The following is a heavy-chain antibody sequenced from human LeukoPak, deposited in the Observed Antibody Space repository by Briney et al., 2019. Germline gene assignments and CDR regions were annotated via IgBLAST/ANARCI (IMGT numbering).Heavy chain of an antibody. J-gene: IGHJ4*02. CDR3: ARARTGIAAAGDFDY. CDR1: GYTFTSYV. CDR2: IDAGNGNT. V-gene: IGHV1-3*01. D-gene: IGHD6-13*01. Sequence: ASVKVSCKASGYTFTSYVMHWVRQAPGQRLEWMGWIDAGNGNTKYSQKFQGRVTITRDTSASTAYMELSSLRSEDTAVYYCARARTGIAAAGDFDYWGQGTLVTVSS.